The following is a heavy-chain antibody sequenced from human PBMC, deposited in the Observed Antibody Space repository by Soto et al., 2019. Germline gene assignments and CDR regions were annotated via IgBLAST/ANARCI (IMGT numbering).Heavy chain of an antibody. V-gene: IGHV1-24*01. CDR1: GYTRTELY. J-gene: IGHJ6*02. CDR2: FDPEDGET. CDR3: AIPAPAYYDSSGYKGGMDV. D-gene: IGHD3-22*01. Sequence: ASVKVSCKVSGYTRTELYMHWVRQALGKELVWMGGFDPEDGETIYEQKFQGRVTMTEDTSTDTAYMELSSLRSEDTAVYYCAIPAPAYYDSSGYKGGMDVWGQGTTVTVSS.